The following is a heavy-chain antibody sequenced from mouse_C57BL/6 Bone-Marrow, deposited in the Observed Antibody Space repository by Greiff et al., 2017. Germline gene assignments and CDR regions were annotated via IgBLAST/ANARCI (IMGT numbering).Heavy chain of an antibody. J-gene: IGHJ2*01. Sequence: EVKLMESGGGLVKPGGSLQLSCAASGFTFSSYTMSWVRQTPEKRLEWVATISGGGGNTYYPDSVKGRFTISSDNAKNTLYLQMSSLRSEDTALYYCARGLAGFDYWGQGTTLTVSS. V-gene: IGHV5-9*01. CDR3: ARGLAGFDY. CDR2: ISGGGGNT. CDR1: GFTFSSYT. D-gene: IGHD3-1*01.